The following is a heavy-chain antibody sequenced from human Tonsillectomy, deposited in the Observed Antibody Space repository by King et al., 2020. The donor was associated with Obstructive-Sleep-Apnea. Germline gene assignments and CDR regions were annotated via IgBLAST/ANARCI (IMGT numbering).Heavy chain of an antibody. CDR2: ISYHGNKK. Sequence: VQLVESGGGVVQPGGSLRLSCAASGFSFNIYAMHWVRQAPGKGLEWVAVISYHGNKKYYANSVKGRFTISRDNSENTLYLQMNSLTADDTAVYYCAREDYDQCYFDYWGQGTLVTVSS. D-gene: IGHD4-17*01. J-gene: IGHJ4*02. CDR3: AREDYDQCYFDY. V-gene: IGHV3-30*04. CDR1: GFSFNIYA.